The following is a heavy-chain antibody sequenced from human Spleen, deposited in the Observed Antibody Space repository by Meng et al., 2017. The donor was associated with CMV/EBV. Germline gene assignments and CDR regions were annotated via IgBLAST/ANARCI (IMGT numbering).Heavy chain of an antibody. D-gene: IGHD1-26*01. CDR3: VRDVVLGATTRVAFDI. CDR2: IYSSGGT. CDR1: GGSISTSSYY. V-gene: IGHV4-39*07. Sequence: GSLRLSCAVSGGSISTSSYYWGWIRQPPGKGLEWIGSIYSSGGTFYNPSLKSRVSISVDTSKNHFSLKLNSVTAADTAVYYCVRDVVLGATTRVAFDIWGQGTMVTVSS. J-gene: IGHJ3*02.